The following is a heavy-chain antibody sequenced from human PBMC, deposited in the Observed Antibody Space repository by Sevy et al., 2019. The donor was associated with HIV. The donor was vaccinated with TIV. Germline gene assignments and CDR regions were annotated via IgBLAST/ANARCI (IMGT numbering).Heavy chain of an antibody. V-gene: IGHV4-39*02. D-gene: IGHD3-10*01. Sequence: SETLSLTCTVSGGSISNSAYYWGWIRQPPGKGLEWIGNIYYIGNTYYKPSLKSRVTISVDTSKNHFSLKLTSVTAADTVVYYCASWTMGITMIQGEFDSWGQGTLVTVSS. CDR1: GGSISNSAYY. J-gene: IGHJ5*01. CDR3: ASWTMGITMIQGEFDS. CDR2: IYYIGNT.